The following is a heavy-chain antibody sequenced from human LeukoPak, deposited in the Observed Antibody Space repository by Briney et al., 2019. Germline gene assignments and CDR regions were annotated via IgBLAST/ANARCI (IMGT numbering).Heavy chain of an antibody. J-gene: IGHJ4*02. D-gene: IGHD1-26*01. V-gene: IGHV3-33*06. Sequence: GGSLRLSXAASGFTFSSYGMHWVRQAPGKGLEWVAVIWYDGSNEYYADSVKGRFTISRDNSKNTLYLQMNSLRVEDTAVYYCAKDWGASDYWGQGTLVTVSS. CDR1: GFTFSSYG. CDR2: IWYDGSNE. CDR3: AKDWGASDY.